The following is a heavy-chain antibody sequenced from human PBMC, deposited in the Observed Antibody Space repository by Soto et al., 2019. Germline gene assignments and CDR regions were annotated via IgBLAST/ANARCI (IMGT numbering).Heavy chain of an antibody. CDR1: GFTFSSYG. CDR3: VYYYGSGSYSY. V-gene: IGHV3-30*03. D-gene: IGHD3-10*01. CDR2: ISYDGSNK. J-gene: IGHJ4*02. Sequence: QVQLVESGGGMVQPGRSLRLSCAASGFTFSSYGMHWVRQAPGKGLEWVAVISYDGSNKYYADSVKGRFTISRDNSKNTLYLQMNSLRAEDTAVYYCVYYYGSGSYSYWGQGTLVTVSS.